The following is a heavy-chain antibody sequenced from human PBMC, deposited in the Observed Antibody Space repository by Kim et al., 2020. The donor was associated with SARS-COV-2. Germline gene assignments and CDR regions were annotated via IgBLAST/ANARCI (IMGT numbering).Heavy chain of an antibody. CDR1: GFTFSDYH. CDR2: ISSVTNYT. D-gene: IGHD6-13*01. Sequence: GGYLRLSCVASGFTFSDYHMSWIRQAPGKGLEWLSYISSVTNYTNYADSVEGRFTISRDNAKNSLFLQMNSLRAEDTAVYYCARVALGSSSWYWFDPWG. CDR3: ARVALGSSSWYWFDP. J-gene: IGHJ5*02. V-gene: IGHV3-11*05.